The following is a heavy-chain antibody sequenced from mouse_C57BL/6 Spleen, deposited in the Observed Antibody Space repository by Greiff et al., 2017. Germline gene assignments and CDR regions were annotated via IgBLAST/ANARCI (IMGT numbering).Heavy chain of an antibody. Sequence: QVHVKQSGAELARPGASVKLSCKASGYTFTSYGISWVKQRTGQGLEWIGEIYPRSGNTYYNEKFKGKATLTADKSSSTAYMELRSLTSDDSAVYFCARWGYDYALYAMDYWGQGTSVTVSS. CDR1: GYTFTSYG. V-gene: IGHV1-81*01. D-gene: IGHD2-4*01. CDR2: IYPRSGNT. CDR3: ARWGYDYALYAMDY. J-gene: IGHJ4*01.